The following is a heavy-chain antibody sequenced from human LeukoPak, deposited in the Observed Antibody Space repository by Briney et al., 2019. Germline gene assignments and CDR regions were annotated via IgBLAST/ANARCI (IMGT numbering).Heavy chain of an antibody. CDR3: ARVPYYDSSGYYRYYYGMDV. V-gene: IGHV3-53*01. CDR2: IYSGGST. Sequence: PGGSLRLSCAASGFTVSSNYMSWVRQAPGKGLEWVSVIYSGGSTYYADSVKGRFTISRDNSKNTLYLQMNSPRAEDTAVYYCARVPYYDSSGYYRYYYGMDVWGQGTTVTVSS. J-gene: IGHJ6*02. D-gene: IGHD3-22*01. CDR1: GFTVSSNY.